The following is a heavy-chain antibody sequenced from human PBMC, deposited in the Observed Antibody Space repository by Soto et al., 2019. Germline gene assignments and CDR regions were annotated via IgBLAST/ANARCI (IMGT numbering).Heavy chain of an antibody. CDR1: GGSFSGYY. V-gene: IGHV4-34*01. D-gene: IGHD2-2*01. CDR3: ARLEKIVVVPAAIRAHNWFDP. CDR2: INHSGST. Sequence: SETLSLTCAVYGGSFSGYYCSWIRQPPGRGLEWIGEINHSGSTNYNPSLKSRVTISVDTSKNQFSLKLSSVTAADTAVYHCARLEKIVVVPAAIRAHNWFDPWGQGTLVTVSS. J-gene: IGHJ5*02.